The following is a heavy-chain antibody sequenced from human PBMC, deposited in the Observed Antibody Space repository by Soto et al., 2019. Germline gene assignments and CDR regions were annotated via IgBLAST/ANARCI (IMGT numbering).Heavy chain of an antibody. CDR2: MYFGGSF. CDR3: ARHGRGSGWLTFDY. Sequence: SETLSLTCTVSGASVSTGYWSWIRQPPGKGLEWIGFMYFGGSFNYNPSLTSRATISVETSKNQFSLKLTSVTAADTAMYYCARHGRGSGWLTFDYWGQGTLVTVSS. CDR1: GASVSTGY. J-gene: IGHJ4*02. D-gene: IGHD6-19*01. V-gene: IGHV4-59*08.